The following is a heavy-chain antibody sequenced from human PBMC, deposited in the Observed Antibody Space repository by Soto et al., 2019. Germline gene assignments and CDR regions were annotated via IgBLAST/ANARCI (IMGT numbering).Heavy chain of an antibody. D-gene: IGHD3-10*01. J-gene: IGHJ6*02. CDR3: ARDLNYCGSGRFSMDV. CDR2: IYYSGST. Sequence: QVQLQESGPGLVKPSETLSLTCTVSGGSVSSGSYYWSWIRQPPGKGLEWIGYIYYSGSTNYNPSLKSRVTISVDTSKNQFSLKLSSVTAADTAVYYCARDLNYCGSGRFSMDVWGQGTTVTVS. CDR1: GGSVSSGSYY. V-gene: IGHV4-61*01.